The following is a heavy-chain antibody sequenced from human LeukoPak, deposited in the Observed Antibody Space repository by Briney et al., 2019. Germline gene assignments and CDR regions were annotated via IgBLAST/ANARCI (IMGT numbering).Heavy chain of an antibody. V-gene: IGHV4-59*01. D-gene: IGHD1-1*01. CDR2: IFYSGST. CDR1: GGSISSYY. J-gene: IGHJ4*02. Sequence: SEALSLTCAVSGGSISSYYWSWIRQPPGKGLEWIGYIFYSGSTKYNPSLKNRVTISLDTSKNQISLKLSSVTAADTAVYYCARDLELERDRWNYFESWGQGTLVTVSS. CDR3: ARDLELERDRWNYFES.